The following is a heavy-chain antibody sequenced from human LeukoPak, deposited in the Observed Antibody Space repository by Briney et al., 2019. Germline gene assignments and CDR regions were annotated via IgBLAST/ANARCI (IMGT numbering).Heavy chain of an antibody. J-gene: IGHJ4*02. CDR3: TRGPPNYLESSGYFYL. V-gene: IGHV3-48*03. D-gene: IGHD3-22*01. CDR2: ISSSGGAI. CDR1: GFTFSKYE. Sequence: GGSLRLSCAASGFTFSKYEMNWVRQAPGKGREWVLYISSSGGAIYFADAVKGRFTISRDSAKKSLYLQMKSLRAEDTAVYYCTRGPPNYLESSGYFYLWGQGTLVTVSS.